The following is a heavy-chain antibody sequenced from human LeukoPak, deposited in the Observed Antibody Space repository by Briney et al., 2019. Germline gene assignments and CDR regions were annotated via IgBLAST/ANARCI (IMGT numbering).Heavy chain of an antibody. CDR3: TRRFDS. CDR2: ISDTGSTI. J-gene: IGHJ4*02. Sequence: LSLTCTVSGGSISSSSYYWGWIRQPPGKGLEWVSYISDTGSTIAYADSVKGRFTMSRDEAKNSLHLQMNSLRDEDTAVYYCTRRFDSWGQGVLVTVSS. V-gene: IGHV3-11*04. CDR1: GGSISSSSYY.